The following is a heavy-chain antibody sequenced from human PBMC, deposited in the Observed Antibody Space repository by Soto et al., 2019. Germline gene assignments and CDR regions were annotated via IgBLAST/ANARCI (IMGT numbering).Heavy chain of an antibody. CDR3: ARVEYNDYAYYHGMDV. Sequence: SQTLSLTCVISWDSFSINVAGFNLIRHSPSRGLEWLGRTFYRSKWYNDYAVSLKGLISINADTSKNQFSLQLNSVTPDDTAVSYCARVEYNDYAYYHGMDVWGQGTTVTVSS. J-gene: IGHJ6*02. CDR2: TFYRSKWYN. V-gene: IGHV6-1*01. CDR1: WDSFSINVAG. D-gene: IGHD5-12*01.